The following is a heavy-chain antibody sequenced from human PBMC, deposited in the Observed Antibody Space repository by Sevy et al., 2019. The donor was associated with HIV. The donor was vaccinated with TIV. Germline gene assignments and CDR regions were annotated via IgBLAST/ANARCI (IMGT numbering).Heavy chain of an antibody. V-gene: IGHV3-15*07. Sequence: GGSLRLSCAASGFTFSNAWMNWVRQAPGKGLEWVGRIKSKTDGGTTDYAAPVKGRFTISRDDSKSTLYLQMNSLKTEDNAVYYCTTDGGGYNYGYAFDYWGQGTLVTVSS. CDR2: IKSKTDGGTT. D-gene: IGHD5-18*01. CDR3: TTDGGGYNYGYAFDY. J-gene: IGHJ4*02. CDR1: GFTFSNAW.